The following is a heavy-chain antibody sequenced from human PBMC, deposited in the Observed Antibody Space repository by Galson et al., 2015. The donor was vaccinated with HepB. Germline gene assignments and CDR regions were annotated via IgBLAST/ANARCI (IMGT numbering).Heavy chain of an antibody. D-gene: IGHD3-16*01. CDR3: AKDKIVGGGRLLCDN. CDR1: GFTFSGYA. V-gene: IGHV3-23*01. J-gene: IGHJ4*02. Sequence: SLRLSCAASGFTFSGYAMTWVRQGPGKTLEWISDITAGGESTSYADSVKGRFTISRDNSKNTLYLQMNSLGDDDTAVYYCAKDKIVGGGRLLCDNWGQGTLVAVSS. CDR2: ITAGGEST.